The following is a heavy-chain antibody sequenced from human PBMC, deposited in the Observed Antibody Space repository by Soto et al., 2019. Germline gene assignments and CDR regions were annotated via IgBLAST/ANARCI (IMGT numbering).Heavy chain of an antibody. J-gene: IGHJ6*03. Sequence: PGVSLKISCKGSGYSFTSYWIGWVRQMPGKGLEWMGIIYPGDSDTRYSPSFQGQVTISADKSISTAYLQWSSLKASDTAMYYCARHRGIVATIYYYYMDVWGKGTTVTVSS. CDR1: GYSFTSYW. CDR3: ARHRGIVATIYYYYMDV. D-gene: IGHD5-12*01. V-gene: IGHV5-51*01. CDR2: IYPGDSDT.